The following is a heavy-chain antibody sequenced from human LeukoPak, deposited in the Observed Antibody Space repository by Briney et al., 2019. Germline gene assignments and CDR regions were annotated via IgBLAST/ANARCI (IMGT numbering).Heavy chain of an antibody. CDR3: ARESLPYGGNSFGHYYGMDV. CDR2: IIPMLGTA. V-gene: IGHV1-69*13. J-gene: IGHJ6*02. CDR1: EGTFSSYA. Sequence: SVKVSCKASEGTFSSYAISWVRQAPGQGLEWKGQIIPMLGTASYAQRFQGRVTLTADESTSTAYMELSSLRSEDTAVYYCARESLPYGGNSFGHYYGMDVWGQGTTVTVSS. D-gene: IGHD4-23*01.